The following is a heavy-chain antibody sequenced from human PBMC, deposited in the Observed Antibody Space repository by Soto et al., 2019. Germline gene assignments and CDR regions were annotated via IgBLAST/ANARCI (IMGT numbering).Heavy chain of an antibody. CDR3: ARGGGYYYGSSGYYYVAFDI. D-gene: IGHD3-22*01. CDR1: GGSISSYY. V-gene: IGHV4-59*01. CDR2: IYYSGST. Sequence: PSETLSLTCTVSGGSISSYYWSWIRQPPGKGLEWIGYIYYSGSTNYNPSLKSRVTISVDTSKNQFSLKLSSVTAADTAVYYCARGGGYYYGSSGYYYVAFDIWGQGTMVTVSS. J-gene: IGHJ3*02.